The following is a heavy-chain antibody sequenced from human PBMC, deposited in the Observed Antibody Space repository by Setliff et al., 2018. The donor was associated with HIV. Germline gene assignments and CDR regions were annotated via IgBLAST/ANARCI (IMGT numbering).Heavy chain of an antibody. J-gene: IGHJ4*02. D-gene: IGHD1-1*01. CDR1: GDSINSGTYY. CDR2: VYSSGNN. V-gene: IGHV4-61*02. CDR3: ATTTAPAGPFDY. Sequence: SETLSLTCTVSGDSINSGTYYWNWLRQPAGKGLEWIGRVYSSGNNYYNPSLKSRAAISLNTSKNQFSLRLRSVTAADTAIYYCATTTAPAGPFDYWGLGTLVTVSS.